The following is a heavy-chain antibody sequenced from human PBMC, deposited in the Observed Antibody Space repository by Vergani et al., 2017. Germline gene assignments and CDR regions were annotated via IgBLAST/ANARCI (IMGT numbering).Heavy chain of an antibody. Sequence: QVQLVQSGAEVKKPGASVKVSCKASGYTFTSYAMHWVRQAPGQRLEWMGWINAGNGNTKYSQKFQGRVTITRDKSTSTAYMELSSLRSEDTAVYYCARDYPYCGGDCYYFDYWGQGTLVTVSS. D-gene: IGHD2-21*02. V-gene: IGHV1-3*01. CDR2: INAGNGNT. CDR1: GYTFTSYA. J-gene: IGHJ4*02. CDR3: ARDYPYCGGDCYYFDY.